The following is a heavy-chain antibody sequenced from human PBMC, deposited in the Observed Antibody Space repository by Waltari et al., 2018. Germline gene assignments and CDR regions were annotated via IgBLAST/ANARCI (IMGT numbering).Heavy chain of an antibody. D-gene: IGHD3-10*01. CDR2: IYWNDDK. V-gene: IGHV2-5*01. Sequence: QITLKESGPTLVKPTQTLTLTCTFSGFSLSTSGVGVGWIRQPPGKALEWLALIYWNDDKRYSPSLKSRLTITKDTSKNQVVLTMTNMDPVYTATYYCAHSKSAEILWFREGGQYWFDPWGQGTLVTVSS. CDR1: GFSLSTSGVG. J-gene: IGHJ5*02. CDR3: AHSKSAEILWFREGGQYWFDP.